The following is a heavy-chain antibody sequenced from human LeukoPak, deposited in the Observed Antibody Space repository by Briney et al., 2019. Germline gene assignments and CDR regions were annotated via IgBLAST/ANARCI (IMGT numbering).Heavy chain of an antibody. Sequence: GSLRLSCAASGFTFSSYSMSWVRQAPGKGLEWVSSISSSSTYIYYADSLKGRFTISRDNAKNSLYLQMNSLRAEDTAVYYCARGEAVAAPPDYWGQGTLVTVSS. CDR1: GFTFSSYS. CDR2: ISSSSTYI. J-gene: IGHJ4*02. CDR3: ARGEAVAAPPDY. V-gene: IGHV3-21*01. D-gene: IGHD6-19*01.